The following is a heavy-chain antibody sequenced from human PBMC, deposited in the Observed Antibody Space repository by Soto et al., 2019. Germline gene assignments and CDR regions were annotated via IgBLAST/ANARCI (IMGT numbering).Heavy chain of an antibody. CDR3: ARDSGTRSPYDPYAYMVIDY. CDR1: GYTFTSYG. V-gene: IGHV1-18*01. Sequence: ASVKVSCKASGYTFTSYGISWVRQAPGQGLEWMRWISAYNGNTNYAQKLQGRVTITTDTSTSTAYMELRSLRSDDTGVYYCARDSGTRSPYDPYAYMVIDYWGQGTLVTVSS. J-gene: IGHJ4*02. D-gene: IGHD1-7*01. CDR2: ISAYNGNT.